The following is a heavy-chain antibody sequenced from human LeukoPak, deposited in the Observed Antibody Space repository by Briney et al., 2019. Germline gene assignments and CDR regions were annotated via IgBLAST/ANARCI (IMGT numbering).Heavy chain of an antibody. D-gene: IGHD6-19*01. Sequence: ASVKVSCKASGGTFSSYAISWVRQAPGQGLEWMGGIIPIFGTANYAQEFQGRVTITADESTSTAYMELSSLRSEDTAVYYCARVGANSSGWYYFDYWGQGTLVTVSS. CDR1: GGTFSSYA. J-gene: IGHJ4*02. V-gene: IGHV1-69*01. CDR2: IIPIFGTA. CDR3: ARVGANSSGWYYFDY.